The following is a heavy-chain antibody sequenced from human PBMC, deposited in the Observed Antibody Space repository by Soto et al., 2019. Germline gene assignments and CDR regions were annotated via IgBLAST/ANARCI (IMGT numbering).Heavy chain of an antibody. J-gene: IGHJ4*02. D-gene: IGHD3-10*01. V-gene: IGHV1-46*03. CDR2: INPFDGSR. CDR3: SRVDPGETSPFDH. Sequence: ASVKVSCKASGFTFTSYYIHWVRQAPGQGLEWMGWINPFDGSRMFAQSFQGRVTMTRDTSTSTVYMEVSSLRSEDTAVYYCSRVDPGETSPFDHWGQGTLVTVSS. CDR1: GFTFTSYY.